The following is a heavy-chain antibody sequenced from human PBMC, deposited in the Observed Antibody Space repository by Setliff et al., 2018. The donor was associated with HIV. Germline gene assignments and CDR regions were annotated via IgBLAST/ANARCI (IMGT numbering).Heavy chain of an antibody. CDR1: GFTFTDAW. V-gene: IGHV3-15*01. J-gene: IGHJ3*01. CDR3: TTAPFTMIIPIISKDAFDV. Sequence: KPGGSLRLSCAGSGFTFTDAWVSWVRQAPGKGLEWVGRIQSKTGGGTGTPDYTAPVRGRFTISRDDSGDTVFLQMNSLKTEDTAMYYCTTAPFTMIIPIISKDAFDVWGQGTMVTVSS. D-gene: IGHD3-22*01. CDR2: IQSKTGGGTGTP.